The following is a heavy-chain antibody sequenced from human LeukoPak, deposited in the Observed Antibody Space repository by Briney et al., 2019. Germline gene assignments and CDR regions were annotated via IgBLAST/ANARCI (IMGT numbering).Heavy chain of an antibody. Sequence: SVKVSCKASGGTFSSYAISWVRQAPGQGLEWMGGIIPIFGTANYARKFQGKVTITTDESTSAAYMELSSLRSEETAVYYCARGDIRCSSTSCFQNWFDPWGQGTLVSVSS. CDR1: GGTFSSYA. D-gene: IGHD2-2*01. CDR2: IIPIFGTA. J-gene: IGHJ5*02. V-gene: IGHV1-69*05. CDR3: ARGDIRCSSTSCFQNWFDP.